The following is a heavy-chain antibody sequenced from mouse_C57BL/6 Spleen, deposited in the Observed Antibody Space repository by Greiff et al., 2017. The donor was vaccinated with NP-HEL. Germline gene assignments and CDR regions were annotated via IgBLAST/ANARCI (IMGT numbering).Heavy chain of an antibody. Sequence: QVQLQHSGAELVRPGASVTLSCKASGYTFTDYEMHWVKQTPVHGLEWIGAIDPETGGTAYNQKFKGKAILTADKSSSTAYMELRSLTSEDSAVYYCTPYYYGSSSFAYWGQGTLVTVSA. CDR3: TPYYYGSSSFAY. CDR1: GYTFTDYE. CDR2: IDPETGGT. J-gene: IGHJ3*01. D-gene: IGHD1-1*01. V-gene: IGHV1-15*01.